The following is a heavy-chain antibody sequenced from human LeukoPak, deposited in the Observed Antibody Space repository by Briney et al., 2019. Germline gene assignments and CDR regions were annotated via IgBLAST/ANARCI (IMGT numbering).Heavy chain of an antibody. J-gene: IGHJ4*02. CDR1: GFPFSSYV. CDR3: ARDFTNIRGGGYFDN. D-gene: IGHD2/OR15-2a*01. Sequence: PGGSLRLSCAASGFPFSSYVMHWLRQAPGKGLEWVAVIWFDGGKIYHADSVKGRFTISRDNSKNTLYLQMNSLRAEDTAVYHCARDFTNIRGGGYFDNWGQGTLVTVSS. CDR2: IWFDGGKI. V-gene: IGHV3-33*01.